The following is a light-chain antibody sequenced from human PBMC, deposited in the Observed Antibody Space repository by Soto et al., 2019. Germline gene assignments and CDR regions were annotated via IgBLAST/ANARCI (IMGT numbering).Light chain of an antibody. V-gene: IGLV2-23*01. CDR1: SSDVGSDNL. CDR3: CSYARSSTYV. Sequence: QSALTQPASVSGSPGQSITISCTGTSSDVGSDNLVSWYQQHPGKAPKLMIYAGSKRPSGVSNRFSGSKSGNTASLTISGLQAEDDADYYCCSYARSSTYVFGTGTKVTVL. CDR2: AGS. J-gene: IGLJ1*01.